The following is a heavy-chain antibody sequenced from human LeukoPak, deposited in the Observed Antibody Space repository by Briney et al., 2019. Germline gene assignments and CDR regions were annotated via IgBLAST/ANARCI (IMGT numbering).Heavy chain of an antibody. V-gene: IGHV1-18*01. J-gene: IGHJ5*02. CDR2: TSPNNAKT. CDR1: GYTFTRHA. CDR3: ARVVRGDCQTETCFSWFDH. Sequence: ASVKVSCKASGYTFTRHAITWLRQAPGQGREWMGWTSPNNAKTDAAQNFQGRVSMTTDTSTSTAYMELRRLRSDDTAVYYCARVVRGDCQTETCFSWFDHWGQGTLVIVSS. D-gene: IGHD3-10*02.